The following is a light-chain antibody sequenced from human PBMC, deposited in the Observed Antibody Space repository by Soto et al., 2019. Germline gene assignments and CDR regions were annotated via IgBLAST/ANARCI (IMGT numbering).Light chain of an antibody. CDR1: QDIRKY. Sequence: IRMTQSPCSLSASVGNRVTITCQSTQDIRKYLNWYQQKTGKAPKLVIYDASSLETGVPSRFSGSGYGTDFTLTLSSLQPADFATYYCQQYDNLPLIFGQGTRLEIK. V-gene: IGKV1-33*01. J-gene: IGKJ5*01. CDR3: QQYDNLPLI. CDR2: DAS.